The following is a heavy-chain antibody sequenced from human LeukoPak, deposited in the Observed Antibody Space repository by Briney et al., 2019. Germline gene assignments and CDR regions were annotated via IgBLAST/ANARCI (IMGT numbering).Heavy chain of an antibody. CDR1: GGSISSGGYY. J-gene: IGHJ4*02. CDR3: AREGGESGSYSFDY. Sequence: KPSETLSLTCAVYGGSISSGGYYWSWIRQHPGKGLEWIGYIYYSGSTYYNPSLKSRVTISVDTSKNQFSLKLSSVTAADTAVYYCAREGGESGSYSFDYWGQGTLVTVSS. CDR2: IYYSGST. D-gene: IGHD1-26*01. V-gene: IGHV4-31*11.